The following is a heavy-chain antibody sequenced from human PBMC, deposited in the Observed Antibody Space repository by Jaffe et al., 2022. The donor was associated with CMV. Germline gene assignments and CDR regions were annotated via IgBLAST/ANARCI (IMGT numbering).Heavy chain of an antibody. D-gene: IGHD3-22*01. Sequence: EVQLVESGGGLVKPGGSLRLSCAASGFTFSSYSMNWVRQAPGKGLEWVSSISSSSSYIYYADSVKGRFTISRDNAKNSLYLQMNSLRAEDTAVYYCAREYYYDSSGYTPGVGYWGQGTLVTVSS. J-gene: IGHJ4*02. CDR3: AREYYYDSSGYTPGVGY. CDR2: ISSSSSYI. CDR1: GFTFSSYS. V-gene: IGHV3-21*01.